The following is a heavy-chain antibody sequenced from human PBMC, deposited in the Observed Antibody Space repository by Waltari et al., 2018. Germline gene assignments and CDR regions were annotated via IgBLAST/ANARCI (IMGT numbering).Heavy chain of an antibody. CDR1: GGSISSYY. Sequence: QVQLQESGPGLVKPSETLSLTCTVSGGSISSYYWSWIRQPGGKGLEWIGRIYTTGNTKYNPSRKSRVSMSIDTSKNHFSLKLNSVTAADTAVYYCARERVAKYFYYLDVWGKGTTVTISS. D-gene: IGHD5-12*01. V-gene: IGHV4-4*07. J-gene: IGHJ6*03. CDR3: ARERVAKYFYYLDV. CDR2: IYTTGNT.